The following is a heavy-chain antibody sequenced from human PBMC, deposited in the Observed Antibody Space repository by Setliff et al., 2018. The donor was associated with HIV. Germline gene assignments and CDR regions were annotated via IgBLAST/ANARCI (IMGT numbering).Heavy chain of an antibody. D-gene: IGHD3-16*01. CDR1: GGSISSGNYY. CDR3: ARRSPGGGYYMDV. V-gene: IGHV4-61*02. CDR2: IYTSGST. Sequence: SETLSLTCTVSGGSISSGNYYWSWIRQPAGKGLEWIGRIYTSGSTTYNPSLKSRVTISLDTSKNQFSLNLSSVAAADTAVYYCARRSPGGGYYMDVWGKGTTVTVSS. J-gene: IGHJ6*03.